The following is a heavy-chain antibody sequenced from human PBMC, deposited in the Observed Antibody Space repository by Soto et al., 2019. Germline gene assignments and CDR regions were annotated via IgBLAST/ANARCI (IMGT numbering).Heavy chain of an antibody. CDR1: GFSLSTTGVG. J-gene: IGHJ6*02. Sequence: QITLKESGPTLVKPTQTLTLTCTFSGFSLSTTGVGVGWIRQPPGKALEWLALIYWDDDKRYNPSLNSRLTITQDPSKNHVVLAMTNIDPVDTSTYYCVQSRCGGDCLQSYSSHSYYGLDVWGQGTTVTVSS. D-gene: IGHD2-21*02. V-gene: IGHV2-5*02. CDR2: IYWDDDK. CDR3: VQSRCGGDCLQSYSSHSYYGLDV.